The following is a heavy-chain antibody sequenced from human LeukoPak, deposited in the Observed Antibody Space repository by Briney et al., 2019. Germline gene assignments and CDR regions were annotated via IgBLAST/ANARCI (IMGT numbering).Heavy chain of an antibody. Sequence: GGSLRLSCAASGFTFSSYGMHWVRQAPGKGLEWVSYISSSGSTIYYADSEKGRFTISRDNAKNSLYLQMNSLRAEDTAVYYCASPYDSSGYTFDYWGQGTLVTVSS. CDR2: ISSSGSTI. D-gene: IGHD3-22*01. CDR1: GFTFSSYG. V-gene: IGHV3-48*04. CDR3: ASPYDSSGYTFDY. J-gene: IGHJ4*02.